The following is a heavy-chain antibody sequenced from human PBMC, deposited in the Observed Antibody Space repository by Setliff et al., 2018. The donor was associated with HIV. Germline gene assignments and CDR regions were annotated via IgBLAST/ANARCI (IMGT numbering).Heavy chain of an antibody. CDR2: INNYGVT. D-gene: IGHD3-10*01. V-gene: IGHV4-34*01. J-gene: IGHJ4*02. Sequence: SETLSLTCAVYGGSFSGFSWNWIRQPPGKGLEWIGDINNYGVTLYTSSLAGRVTISVDTSKNQFSLKLSSVTAADTAVYYCARHKLLWFGDSNRCFDYWGQGTLVTVSS. CDR3: ARHKLLWFGDSNRCFDY. CDR1: GGSFSGFS.